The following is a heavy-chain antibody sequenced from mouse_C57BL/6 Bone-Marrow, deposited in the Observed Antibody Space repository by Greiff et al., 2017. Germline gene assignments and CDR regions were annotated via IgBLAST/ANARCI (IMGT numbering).Heavy chain of an antibody. D-gene: IGHD4-1*01. CDR1: GYTFTSYT. Sequence: VQLQQSGAELARPGASVKMSCKASGYTFTSYTMHWVKQRPGQGLEWIGYINPSSGYTKYNQKFKDKATLTADKSSSTAYMQLSSLTSEDSAVYYCARENNWDYLDYWGQGTTLTVSS. CDR2: INPSSGYT. CDR3: ARENNWDYLDY. V-gene: IGHV1-4*01. J-gene: IGHJ2*01.